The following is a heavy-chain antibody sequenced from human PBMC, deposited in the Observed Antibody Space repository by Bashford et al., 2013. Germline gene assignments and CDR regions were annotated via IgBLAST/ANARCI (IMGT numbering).Heavy chain of an antibody. D-gene: IGHD1-26*01. Sequence: SASVKVSCKASGYTFTSYDINWVRQATGQGLEWMGWMNPNSGTANYAQKFQGRVTITADKSTSTAYMELSSLRSEDTAVYYCVRGSGPRNYFDYWGQGTLVTVSS. V-gene: IGHV1-8*01. CDR1: GYTFTSYD. CDR2: MNPNSGTA. CDR3: VRGSGPRNYFDY. J-gene: IGHJ4*02.